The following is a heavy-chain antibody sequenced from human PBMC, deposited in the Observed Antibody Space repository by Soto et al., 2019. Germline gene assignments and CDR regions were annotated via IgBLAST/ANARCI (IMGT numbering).Heavy chain of an antibody. CDR1: GYTFISHS. CDR3: ARQNVDGNDY. J-gene: IGHJ4*02. D-gene: IGHD1-1*01. V-gene: IGHV1-18*01. Sequence: ASVKVSCKASGYTFISHSITWVRQAPGQGLEWMGWISSYNGNTDYAQKLQGRVTMTTDTSTSTAYMELRSLRSDDTAVYYCARQNVDGNDYWGKGTLVTVSS. CDR2: ISSYNGNT.